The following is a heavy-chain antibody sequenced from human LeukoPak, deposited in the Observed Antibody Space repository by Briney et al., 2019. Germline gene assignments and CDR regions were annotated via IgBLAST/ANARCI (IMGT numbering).Heavy chain of an antibody. Sequence: GSLRLSFAASGFTFSSYAMGWVRPAPGEGLGWVSAISGSGGSTYYADSVKGRFTISRDNTKNSLFLQMSSLRAEDTAVYYCATDRGWRTSGYYLYYFEYWGQGTLVTFSS. CDR1: GFTFSSYA. J-gene: IGHJ4*02. V-gene: IGHV3-23*01. D-gene: IGHD3-3*01. CDR2: ISGSGGST. CDR3: ATDRGWRTSGYYLYYFEY.